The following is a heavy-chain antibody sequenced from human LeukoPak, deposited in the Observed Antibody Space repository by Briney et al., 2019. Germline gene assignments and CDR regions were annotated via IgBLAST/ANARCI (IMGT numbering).Heavy chain of an antibody. CDR2: IYYSGST. CDR3: ARGWSGYSYGYYRNRWRPYDY. CDR1: GGSISSSSHY. Sequence: SETLSLTCTVSGGSISSSSHYWGWIRQPPGKGLEWIGSIYYSGSTNYNPSLKSRVTISVDTSKNQFSLKLSSVTAADTAVYYCARGWSGYSYGYYRNRWRPYDYWGQGTLVTVSS. J-gene: IGHJ4*02. D-gene: IGHD5-18*01. V-gene: IGHV4-39*07.